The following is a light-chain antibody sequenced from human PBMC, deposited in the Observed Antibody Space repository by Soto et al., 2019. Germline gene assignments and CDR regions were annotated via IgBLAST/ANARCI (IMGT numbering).Light chain of an antibody. CDR1: SSNIGNNY. CDR2: DNN. V-gene: IGLV1-51*01. Sequence: QSVLTQSPSVSAAPGQKVTISCSGSSSNIGNNYVSWYQQLPGTAPKLLIYDNNKRPSGIPDRFSGSKSGTSGTLDITGLQTGDEADYYCSAYGSPSIFGGGTKLTVL. CDR3: SAYGSPSI. J-gene: IGLJ2*01.